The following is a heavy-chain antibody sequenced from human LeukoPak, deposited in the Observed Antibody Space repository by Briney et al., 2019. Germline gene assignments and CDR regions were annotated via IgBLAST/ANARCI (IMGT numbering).Heavy chain of an antibody. CDR3: AMKAVPRPRLYDAFDF. J-gene: IGHJ3*01. D-gene: IGHD2-2*02. CDR1: GFTVSSNY. V-gene: IGHV3-53*01. Sequence: GGSLRLSCAASGFTVSSNYMSWVRQAPGKGLEWVSVIYSGGSTYYADSVKGRFTISRDNSKNTLYLQMNSLRADDTAVYYCAMKAVPRPRLYDAFDFWGQGTAVTVSS. CDR2: IYSGGST.